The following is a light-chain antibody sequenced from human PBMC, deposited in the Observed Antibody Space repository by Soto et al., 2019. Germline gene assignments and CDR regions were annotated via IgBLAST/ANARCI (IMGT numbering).Light chain of an antibody. Sequence: QAVVTQEPSFSVSPGGTVTLTCGLSSDSVSASHFPSWYQQTPGQAPRTLIYNTNTRSSGVPDRFSGSKSGTSASLAITGLQAEDEADYYCQSYDSSLSGWVFGGGTQLTVL. V-gene: IGLV8-61*01. J-gene: IGLJ3*02. CDR3: QSYDSSLSGWV. CDR1: SDSVSASHF. CDR2: NTN.